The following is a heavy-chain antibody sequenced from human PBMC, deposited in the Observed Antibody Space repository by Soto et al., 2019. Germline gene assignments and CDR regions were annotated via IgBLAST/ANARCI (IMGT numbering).Heavy chain of an antibody. J-gene: IGHJ4*02. CDR1: GFPFSSYN. D-gene: IGHD1-1*01. CDR3: ARGETTGTPHFDY. V-gene: IGHV3-21*01. Sequence: EVQLVESGGGLVKPGGSLRLSCAASGFPFSSYNMNWVRQAPGKGLEWVSSISSTSTYIYYRDSVKGRFTISRDSAKNSLYLQMNSLRAEDTAVYYCARGETTGTPHFDYWGQGTLVTLSS. CDR2: ISSTSTYI.